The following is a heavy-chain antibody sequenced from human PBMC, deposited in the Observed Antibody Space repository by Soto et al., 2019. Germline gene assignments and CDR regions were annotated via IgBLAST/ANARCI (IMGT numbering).Heavy chain of an antibody. CDR1: GFTFSNYA. Sequence: GGSLRLSCAASGFTFSNYAMHWVRQAPGKGLEYVSGISNSGGGTYHANSVKGRFTISRDNSKNTLYLQMNSLRAEDTAVYYCAKDKHIVVVTAVGGYWGQGTLVTVSS. V-gene: IGHV3-64*01. CDR3: AKDKHIVVVTAVGGY. J-gene: IGHJ4*02. D-gene: IGHD2-21*02. CDR2: ISNSGGGT.